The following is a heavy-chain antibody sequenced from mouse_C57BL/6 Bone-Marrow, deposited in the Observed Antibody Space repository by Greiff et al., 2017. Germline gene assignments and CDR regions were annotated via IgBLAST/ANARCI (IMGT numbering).Heavy chain of an antibody. J-gene: IGHJ3*01. Sequence: QVQLKQPGAELVKPGASVKMSCKASGYTFTSYWITWVKQRPGQGLEWIGDIYPGSGSTNYNEKFKSKATLTVDTSSSTAYMQLSSLTSEDSAVYYCARFEGYYGWFAYWGQVTLVTVSA. CDR3: ARFEGYYGWFAY. D-gene: IGHD2-3*01. CDR1: GYTFTSYW. CDR2: IYPGSGST. V-gene: IGHV1-55*01.